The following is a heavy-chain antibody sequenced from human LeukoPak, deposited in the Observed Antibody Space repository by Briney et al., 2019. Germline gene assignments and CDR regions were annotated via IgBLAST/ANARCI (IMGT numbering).Heavy chain of an antibody. D-gene: IGHD3-10*01. J-gene: IGHJ5*02. CDR2: IYYSGST. Sequence: PSETLSFTCTVSGGSIGTYYWSWIRQPPGKGLEWIGYIYYSGSTNYNPSLKSRVTISVDTSKNQFSLKLSSVTAADTAVYYCARAGTYCGSGSSNWFDPWGQGTLVTVSS. CDR3: ARAGTYCGSGSSNWFDP. CDR1: GGSIGTYY. V-gene: IGHV4-59*01.